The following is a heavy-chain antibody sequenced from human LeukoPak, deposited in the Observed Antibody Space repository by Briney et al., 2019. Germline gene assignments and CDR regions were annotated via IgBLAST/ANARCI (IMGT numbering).Heavy chain of an antibody. CDR1: GFTVSTNY. D-gene: IGHD3-22*01. Sequence: GGSLRLSCAASGFTVSTNYMSWVRQAPGKGLEWVSLIYSGGSTYYADSVKGRFTISRDNSKNTLYLQMNSLRAEDTALYYCARGGIGYYDSSGYDEYFQHWGQGTLVTVSS. J-gene: IGHJ1*01. CDR3: ARGGIGYYDSSGYDEYFQH. CDR2: IYSGGST. V-gene: IGHV3-66*01.